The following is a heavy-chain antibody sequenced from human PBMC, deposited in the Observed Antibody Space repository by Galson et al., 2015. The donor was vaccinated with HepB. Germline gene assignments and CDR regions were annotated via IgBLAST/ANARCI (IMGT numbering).Heavy chain of an antibody. D-gene: IGHD6-19*01. CDR3: AREGYSSGWNWFDP. V-gene: IGHV4-59*01. Sequence: ETLSLTCTVSGGSISSYYWSWIRQPPGKGLEWIGYIYYSGSTNYNPSLKSRVTISVDTSKNQFSLKLSSVTAADTAVYYCAREGYSSGWNWFDPWGQGTLVTVSS. J-gene: IGHJ5*02. CDR2: IYYSGST. CDR1: GGSISSYY.